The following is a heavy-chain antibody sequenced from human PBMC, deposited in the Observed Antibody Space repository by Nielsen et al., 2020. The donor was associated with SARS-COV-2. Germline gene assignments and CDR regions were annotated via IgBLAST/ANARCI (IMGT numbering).Heavy chain of an antibody. CDR2: INPSGGST. D-gene: IGHD6-6*01. V-gene: IGHV1-46*01. CDR3: ARDILVMDSSSSFNYMDV. Sequence: SVNVSCKASGYTFTSYYMHWVRQAPGQGLEWMGIINPSGGSTSYAQKFQGRVTMTRDTSTSTVYMELSSLRSEDTAVYYCARDILVMDSSSSFNYMDVWGKGTTVTVSS. CDR1: GYTFTSYY. J-gene: IGHJ6*03.